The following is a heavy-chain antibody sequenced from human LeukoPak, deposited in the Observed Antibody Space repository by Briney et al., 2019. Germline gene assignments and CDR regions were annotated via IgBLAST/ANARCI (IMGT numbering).Heavy chain of an antibody. Sequence: GASVKVSCKASGYTFTSYDINWVRQATGQGLEWMGWMNPNSGNTGYAQKFQGRVTMTRNTSISTAYMELSSLRSEDTAVYYCARVVVPNTSEDMDVWGKGTTATVSS. CDR1: GYTFTSYD. CDR2: MNPNSGNT. D-gene: IGHD2-2*01. CDR3: ARVVVPNTSEDMDV. V-gene: IGHV1-8*01. J-gene: IGHJ6*03.